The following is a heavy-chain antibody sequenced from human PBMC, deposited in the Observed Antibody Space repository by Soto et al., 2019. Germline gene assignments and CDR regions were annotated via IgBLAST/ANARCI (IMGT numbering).Heavy chain of an antibody. CDR3: ARSRITMVRGEYYFDY. D-gene: IGHD3-10*01. CDR1: GYTFTSYD. Sequence: QVQLVQSGAEVKKPGASVKVSCKASGYTFTSYDINWVRQATGQGLEWMGWMNPNSGNTGYAQKFQGRVTMTRNTSIITAYMELSSLRSEDTAVYYCARSRITMVRGEYYFDYWGQGTLVTVSS. V-gene: IGHV1-8*01. J-gene: IGHJ4*02. CDR2: MNPNSGNT.